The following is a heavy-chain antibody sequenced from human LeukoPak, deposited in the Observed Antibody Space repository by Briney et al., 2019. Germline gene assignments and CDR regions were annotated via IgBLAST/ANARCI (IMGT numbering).Heavy chain of an antibody. J-gene: IGHJ4*02. CDR3: ARAGLLWFGESYFDY. CDR1: GFTFSSYG. V-gene: IGHV3-33*01. CDR2: IWYDGSNK. Sequence: GGSLRLSCAASGFTFSSYGMHWVRQAPGKGLEWVAVIWYDGSNKYYADSAKGRFTIPRDNAKNSLYLQMSSLRAEDTAVYYCARAGLLWFGESYFDYWGQGTLVTVSS. D-gene: IGHD3-10*01.